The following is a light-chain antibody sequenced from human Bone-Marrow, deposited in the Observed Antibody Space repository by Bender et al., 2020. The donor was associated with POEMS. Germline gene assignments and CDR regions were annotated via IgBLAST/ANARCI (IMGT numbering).Light chain of an antibody. Sequence: QSVLTQPPSASVTPGQRVTISCSGSSSNIGVNYVYWYQQVPGTAPKLLIYGNNNRPSGVPDRFSGSKSGTSASLAITGLQAEDEGDYYCQSYDNSLGGWVFGGGTKLTVL. V-gene: IGLV1-40*01. CDR2: GNN. CDR1: SSNIGVNY. J-gene: IGLJ3*02. CDR3: QSYDNSLGGWV.